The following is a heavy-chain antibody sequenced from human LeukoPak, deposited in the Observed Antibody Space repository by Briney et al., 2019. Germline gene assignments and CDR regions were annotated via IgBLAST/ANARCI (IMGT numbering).Heavy chain of an antibody. CDR3: ARVHVDIVATYEVDY. Sequence: PSETLSLTCTVSGGSISSSSYYWGWIRQPPGKGLEWIGSIYYGGSTYYNPSLKSRVTISVDTSKNQFSLKLSSVTAADTAVYYCARVHVDIVATYEVDYWGQGTLVTVSS. CDR2: IYYGGST. D-gene: IGHD5-12*01. CDR1: GGSISSSSYY. V-gene: IGHV4-39*07. J-gene: IGHJ4*02.